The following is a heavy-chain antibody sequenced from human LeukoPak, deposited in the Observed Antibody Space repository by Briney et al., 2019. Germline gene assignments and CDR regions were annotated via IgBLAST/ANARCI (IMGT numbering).Heavy chain of an antibody. V-gene: IGHV3-53*01. CDR1: GFTVSSNY. CDR3: ARGIPGLKDRAYFDY. Sequence: GVSLRLSCAASGFTVSSNYMTWVRQAPEKGLEWVSIIYSDGSTYYTDSVQGRFTISRDNSRNMLYLQMNSLRAEDTAVYYCARGIPGLKDRAYFDYWGQGTLVAVSS. D-gene: IGHD2-21*01. CDR2: IYSDGST. J-gene: IGHJ4*02.